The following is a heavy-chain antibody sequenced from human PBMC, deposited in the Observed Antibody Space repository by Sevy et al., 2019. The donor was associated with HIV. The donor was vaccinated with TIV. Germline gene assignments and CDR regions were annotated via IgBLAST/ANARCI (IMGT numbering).Heavy chain of an antibody. J-gene: IGHJ6*03. V-gene: IGHV4-61*02. D-gene: IGHD5-12*01. CDR1: GGSISSGVYY. CDR2: IYAGVSTNTSGST. CDR3: ARAGGWLQFNFYYYYMDV. Sequence: SETLSLTCTVSGGSISSGVYYWSWIRQPAGKRLEWIGRIYAGVSTNTSGSTKYNPSLKSRVTISVDTSKNQFSLKLSSVTAADTAIYYCARAGGWLQFNFYYYYMDVWGKWTTVTVSS.